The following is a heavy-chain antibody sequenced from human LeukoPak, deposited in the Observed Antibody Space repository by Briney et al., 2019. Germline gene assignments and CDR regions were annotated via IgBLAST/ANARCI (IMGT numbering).Heavy chain of an antibody. J-gene: IGHJ3*01. D-gene: IGHD4-17*01. CDR2: IVGSGAGT. CDR1: GFTFSSYG. Sequence: GGSLRLSCAASGFTFSSYGMHWVRQAPGKGLEWVSAIVGSGAGTQYADSVKGRFTISRDNSKNTLYLQMNSLRAEDTAVYYCARDPNGDYIGAFDFRGQGTMVTVSS. CDR3: ARDPNGDYIGAFDF. V-gene: IGHV3-23*01.